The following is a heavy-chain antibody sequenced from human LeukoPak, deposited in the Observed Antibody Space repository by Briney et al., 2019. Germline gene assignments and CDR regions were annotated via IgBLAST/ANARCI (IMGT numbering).Heavy chain of an antibody. CDR2: ISGRGGST. V-gene: IGHV3-23*01. CDR1: GFTFNTYA. J-gene: IGHJ4*02. Sequence: PGGSLRLSCAASGFTFNTYAMTWVRQAPGKGLEWVSGISGRGGSTSYSVKGRFTISRDNSKNTLYLQMTSLRAEDTAVYYCAKAGEYCPDGSCYSENYYFDYWGQGTLVTVSS. D-gene: IGHD2-15*01. CDR3: AKAGEYCPDGSCYSENYYFDY.